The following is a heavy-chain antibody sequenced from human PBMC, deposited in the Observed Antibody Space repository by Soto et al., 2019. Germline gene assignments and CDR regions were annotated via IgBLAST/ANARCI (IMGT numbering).Heavy chain of an antibody. V-gene: IGHV3-21*01. Sequence: EVQPVESGGGLVKPGGSLRLSCAASGFTFSSYSMNWVRQAPGKGLEWVSSISSSSSYIYYADSVKGRFTISRDNAKNSLYLQMNSLRAEDTAVYYCARVFDALYWFYPWGKGTLVTVSS. CDR2: ISSSSSYI. D-gene: IGHD3-9*01. CDR3: ARVFDALYWFYP. J-gene: IGHJ5*02. CDR1: GFTFSSYS.